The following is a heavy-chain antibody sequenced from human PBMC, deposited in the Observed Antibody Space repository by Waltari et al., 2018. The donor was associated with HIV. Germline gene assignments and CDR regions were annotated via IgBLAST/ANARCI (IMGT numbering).Heavy chain of an antibody. V-gene: IGHV4-39*02. CDR2: INYRGTT. CDR1: GGSIINSGYF. D-gene: IGHD3-3*01. Sequence: QLPLQESGPGLLKPSETLSLTCSVSGGSIINSGYFWVWVRQPPGKGLEWIGSINYRGTTYYNRSLGTRVTLSVDTSKNNFSLKLNSVTAADTAVYYCARLPETADFGNYFDFWGQGTLVTVFS. CDR3: ARLPETADFGNYFDF. J-gene: IGHJ4*02.